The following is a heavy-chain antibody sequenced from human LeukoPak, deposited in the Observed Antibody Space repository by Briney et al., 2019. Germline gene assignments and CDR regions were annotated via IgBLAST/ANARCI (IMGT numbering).Heavy chain of an antibody. CDR1: GFTFSSYG. V-gene: IGHV3-33*01. Sequence: GGSLRLSCAASGFTFSSYGMHWVRQAPGKGLEWVAVIWYDGSNKYYADSVKGRFTIFRDNSKNTLYLQMNSLRAEDTAVYYCAGEAQFRGWFDPWGQGTLVTVSS. J-gene: IGHJ5*02. CDR3: AGEAQFRGWFDP. CDR2: IWYDGSNK.